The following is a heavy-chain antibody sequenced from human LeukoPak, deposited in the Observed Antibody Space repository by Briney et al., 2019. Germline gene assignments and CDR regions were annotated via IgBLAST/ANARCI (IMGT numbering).Heavy chain of an antibody. V-gene: IGHV4-4*07. D-gene: IGHD2-2*01. CDR3: ARDGGKYCSSTSCYSGYYYYGMDV. CDR2: IYASGST. CDR1: GGSIGDNY. Sequence: SETLSLTCTVSGGSIGDNYWSWIRQPAGKGLEWIGRIYASGSTNYNPSLKSRATLSVDTSKNQFSLKLKSVTAADTAVYYCARDGGKYCSSTSCYSGYYYYGMDVWGQGTTVTVSS. J-gene: IGHJ6*02.